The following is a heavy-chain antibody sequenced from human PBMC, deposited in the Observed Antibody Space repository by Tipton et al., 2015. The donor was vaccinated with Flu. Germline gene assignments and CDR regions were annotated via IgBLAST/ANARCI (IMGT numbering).Heavy chain of an antibody. CDR3: EREGYATI. V-gene: IGHV4-61*02. CDR1: GGSISSGSYY. Sequence: TLSLTCTVSGGSISSGSYYWSWRRQPAGTGLEWIGRIYTSGGTNYKPPLKSRVTIPVDTSKNQFSLKLSSVTAADTAVYYCEREGYATIWGQGTLVTVSS. CDR2: IYTSGGT. J-gene: IGHJ4*02. D-gene: IGHD5-12*01.